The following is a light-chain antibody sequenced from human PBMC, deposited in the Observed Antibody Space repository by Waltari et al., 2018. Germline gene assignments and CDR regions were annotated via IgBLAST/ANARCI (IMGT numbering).Light chain of an antibody. V-gene: IGKV1-39*01. CDR3: QQTYTTPTWT. Sequence: DIQMTQSPLSLSAAVGDRVTITCRARQTISNYLNWYQQKPGKAPKLLIHAASRLQSGVPSRFSGSGSETEFTLTINSLQLEDCAIYYCQQTYTTPTWTFGQGTRVDIK. CDR1: QTISNY. CDR2: AAS. J-gene: IGKJ1*01.